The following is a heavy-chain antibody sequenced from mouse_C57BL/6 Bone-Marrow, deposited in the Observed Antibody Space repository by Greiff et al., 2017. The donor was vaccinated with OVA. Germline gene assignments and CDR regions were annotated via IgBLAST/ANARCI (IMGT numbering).Heavy chain of an antibody. CDR2: ITHSGET. Sequence: ESGPGLVKPSQSLFLTCSITGFPITSGYYWIWIRQSPGKPLEWMGYITHSGETFYNPSLQSPISITRETSKNQFFLQLNSVTTEDTAMYYCAGDSYYGSSPAWFAYWGQGTLVTVSA. D-gene: IGHD1-1*01. CDR1: GFPITSGYY. V-gene: IGHV12-3*01. CDR3: AGDSYYGSSPAWFAY. J-gene: IGHJ3*01.